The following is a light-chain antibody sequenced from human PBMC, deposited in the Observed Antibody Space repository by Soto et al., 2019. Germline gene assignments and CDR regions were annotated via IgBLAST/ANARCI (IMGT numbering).Light chain of an antibody. CDR3: QQRSSWPT. CDR2: DTS. V-gene: IGKV3-11*01. Sequence: EIVLTQSPATLSLSPGERATLSCRASQSVNSYLAWYQQKCGQAPRLLIYDTSNRATDIPDRFSSSGSGTDFTLTISSLEPEDFAVYYCQQRSSWPTFGQGTRLEIK. J-gene: IGKJ2*01. CDR1: QSVNSY.